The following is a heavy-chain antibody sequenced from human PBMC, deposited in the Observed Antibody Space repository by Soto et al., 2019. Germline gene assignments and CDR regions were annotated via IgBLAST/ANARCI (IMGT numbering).Heavy chain of an antibody. CDR3: ARNRAFDI. CDR2: INHSGST. CDR1: GGSFSGYS. J-gene: IGHJ3*02. V-gene: IGHV4-34*01. Sequence: QVQLQQWGAGLLKPSETLSLTCAVYGGSFSGYSWSWIRQPPGKGLEWIGEINHSGSTTYNPSLKSRVTISGDPSKNQVSLNLSSVTAAGTAVYYCARNRAFDIWGQGTTVTVSS.